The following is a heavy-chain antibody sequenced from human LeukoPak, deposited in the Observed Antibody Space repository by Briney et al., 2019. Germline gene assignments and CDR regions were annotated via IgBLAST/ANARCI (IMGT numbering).Heavy chain of an antibody. J-gene: IGHJ4*02. CDR3: GKEEVVGGNHGVYFDY. CDR1: GFTFRSYG. D-gene: IGHD2-15*01. V-gene: IGHV3-30*02. CDR2: IRHDGNSN. Sequence: PGGSLRLSCAASGFTFRSYGMHWVRQAPGKGLEWVAFIRHDGNSNYYADSVKGRLTISRDNSRSTLYLQMNSLRAEDTAVYYCGKEEVVGGNHGVYFDYWGQGTLVTVSS.